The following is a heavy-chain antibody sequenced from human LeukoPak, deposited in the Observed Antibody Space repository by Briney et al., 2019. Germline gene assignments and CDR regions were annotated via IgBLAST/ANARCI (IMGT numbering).Heavy chain of an antibody. CDR3: AREGTAGTNLNWFDP. CDR1: CGSISSYY. D-gene: IGHD1-1*01. Sequence: PSETLSLICTVACGSISSYYWRWIRQPPGKGLECIGYITNIGSTNFNPSLRSPVTISVDTSKNQFSLKLSSVTAADTGVYNCAREGTAGTNLNWFDPWGQGALVTVSS. J-gene: IGHJ5*02. CDR2: ITNIGST. V-gene: IGHV4-59*01.